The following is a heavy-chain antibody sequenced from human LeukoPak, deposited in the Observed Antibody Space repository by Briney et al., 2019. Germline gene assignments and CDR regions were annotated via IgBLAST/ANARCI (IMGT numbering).Heavy chain of an antibody. V-gene: IGHV4-39*01. CDR3: ARLYCTNGVCYNWFDP. CDR1: GGSISSSSYY. CDR2: IYYSGST. Sequence: SETLSLTCTVSGGSISSSSYYWGWIRQPPGKGLEWIGSIYYSGSTYYNPSLKSRVAISVDTSKNQFSLKLSSVTAADTAVYYCARLYCTNGVCYNWFDPWGQGTLVTVSS. D-gene: IGHD2-8*01. J-gene: IGHJ5*02.